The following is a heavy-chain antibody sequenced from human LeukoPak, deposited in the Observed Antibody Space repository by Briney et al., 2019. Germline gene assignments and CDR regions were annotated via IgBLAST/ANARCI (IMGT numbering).Heavy chain of an antibody. V-gene: IGHV3-53*01. D-gene: IGHD2-8*02. J-gene: IGHJ6*04. CDR1: GFTVSSNY. CDR2: IYSGGST. Sequence: GGSLRLSCAASGFTVSSNYMSWVRQAPGKGLEWVSVIYSGGSTYYADSVKGRFTISRDNSKNTLYLQMNSLRAEDTAVYYCAKTLVPPTNLDSNFFFYGMDVWGEGTAVTVSS. CDR3: AKTLVPPTNLDSNFFFYGMDV.